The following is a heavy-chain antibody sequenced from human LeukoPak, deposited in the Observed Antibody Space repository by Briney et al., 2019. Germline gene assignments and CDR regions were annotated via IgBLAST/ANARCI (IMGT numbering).Heavy chain of an antibody. CDR1: GYSFPIYW. CDR2: IYPGDSDI. D-gene: IGHD3-22*01. J-gene: IGHJ5*01. CDR3: ARRDSSGYSFDS. Sequence: GESLKIYRQGSGYSFPIYWIAWVRQMPGKGLEWMGNIYPGDSDIRYSPSFQGQVTFSADKSISTAYLQWSSLKASDTAMYYCARRDSSGYSFDSWGQGTLVTVSS. V-gene: IGHV5-51*01.